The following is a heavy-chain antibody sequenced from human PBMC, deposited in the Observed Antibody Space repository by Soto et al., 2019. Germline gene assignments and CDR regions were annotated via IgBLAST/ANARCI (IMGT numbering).Heavy chain of an antibody. CDR2: ISHNGNNF. J-gene: IGHJ4*02. V-gene: IGHV3-30*18. CDR1: GFAFGAYG. CDR3: AKEGLPAARLTRFDY. Sequence: QVQLVESGGGVVQPGRSLRISCEASGFAFGAYGMHWVRQAPGKGLEWVAVISHNGNNFAYADSVQGRFTIYRDNSKNALYLQMDSLRPEDTAVYYCAKEGLPAARLTRFDYWGRGSVVSVSS. D-gene: IGHD2-2*01.